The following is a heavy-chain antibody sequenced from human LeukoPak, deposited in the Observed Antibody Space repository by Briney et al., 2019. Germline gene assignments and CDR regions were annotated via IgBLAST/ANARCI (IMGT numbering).Heavy chain of an antibody. D-gene: IGHD3-22*01. CDR1: GFTFSGSA. CDR2: IRSKANSYAT. J-gene: IGHJ4*02. V-gene: IGHV3-73*01. Sequence: PGGSLRLSCAASGFTFSGSAMHWVRQTSGKVLEWVGRIRSKANSYATAYAASVKGRFTISRDDSKNTAYLQMNSLKTEDTAVYYCTSTMIVVGGFDYWGQGTLVTVSS. CDR3: TSTMIVVGGFDY.